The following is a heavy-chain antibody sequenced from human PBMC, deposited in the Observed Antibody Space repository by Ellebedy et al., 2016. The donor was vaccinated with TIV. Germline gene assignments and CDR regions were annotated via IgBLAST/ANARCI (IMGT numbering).Heavy chain of an antibody. Sequence: ASVKVSCKASGYTFTANYIHWVRQAPGQGLEWMGWINPDSGVTNFAQKFQGRVTMTRDTSVNTAYMELSRLQSDDTAVYYCARVLRATSGMDVWGQGTTVTVS. J-gene: IGHJ6*02. D-gene: IGHD4/OR15-4a*01. CDR1: GYTFTANY. CDR3: ARVLRATSGMDV. V-gene: IGHV1-2*02. CDR2: INPDSGVT.